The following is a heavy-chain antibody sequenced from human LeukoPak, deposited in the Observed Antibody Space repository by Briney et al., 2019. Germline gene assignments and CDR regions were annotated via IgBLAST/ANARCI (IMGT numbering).Heavy chain of an antibody. V-gene: IGHV1-8*03. CDR3: ARGLGGNSYGLLDPHYFDY. CDR1: GYIFTIYE. CDR2: MNPNSGDT. D-gene: IGHD5-18*01. J-gene: IGHJ4*02. Sequence: EASVKVSCKASGYIFTIYEINWVRQATGQGLEWMGWMNPNSGDTGYAQKFQGRVTISRNTSISTAYMELSSLRSEDTAVYYCARGLGGNSYGLLDPHYFDYWGQGTLVTVSS.